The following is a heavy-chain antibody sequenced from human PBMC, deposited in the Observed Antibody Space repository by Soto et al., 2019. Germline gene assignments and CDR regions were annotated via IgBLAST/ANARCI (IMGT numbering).Heavy chain of an antibody. CDR3: SRAILV. Sequence: QVQLQESGPGLVKPSQTLSLTCTVSGGYMNSGGYCWSWIRQHPGEGLEWIGCISYGGTTSYNPSLKSRVIISVDTSKNQFSLKLTSVTAADTAVYYCSRAILVWGQGTLITDSS. J-gene: IGHJ4*02. D-gene: IGHD2-15*01. V-gene: IGHV4-31*03. CDR1: GGYMNSGGYC. CDR2: ISYGGTT.